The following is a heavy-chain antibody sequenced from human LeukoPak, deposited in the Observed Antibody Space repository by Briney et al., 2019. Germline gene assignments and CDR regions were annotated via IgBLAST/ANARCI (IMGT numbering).Heavy chain of an antibody. CDR3: ARPQRYQLLDFEY. J-gene: IGHJ4*02. V-gene: IGHV4-39*01. D-gene: IGHD2-2*01. CDR1: GGSISSRSYY. CDR2: IYYSGST. Sequence: SETLSLTCTVSGGSISSRSYYWGWIRQPPGKGLEWIGSIYYSGSTYYNPSLKSRVTISVDTSKNQFSLKLSSVTAADTAVYYCARPQRYQLLDFEYWGQGTLVTVSS.